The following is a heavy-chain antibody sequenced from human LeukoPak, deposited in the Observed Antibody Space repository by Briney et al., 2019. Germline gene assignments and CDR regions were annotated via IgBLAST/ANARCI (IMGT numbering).Heavy chain of an antibody. J-gene: IGHJ4*02. D-gene: IGHD1-26*01. Sequence: GGSLRLSCAASGFTFSSYNMNWVRQAPGKGLEWVSSISSSSTYIYYADSMKGRFTISRDNAKNSLYLQMNSLRAEDTAVYYCARDLSVGAKPDLGFDYWGQGSLVTVSS. CDR3: ARDLSVGAKPDLGFDY. V-gene: IGHV3-21*01. CDR2: ISSSSTYI. CDR1: GFTFSSYN.